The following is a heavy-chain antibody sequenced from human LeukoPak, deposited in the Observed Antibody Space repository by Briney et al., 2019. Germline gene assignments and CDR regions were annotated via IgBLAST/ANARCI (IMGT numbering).Heavy chain of an antibody. Sequence: PGGSLRLSCAASGFTFSNAWMSWVRQAPGKGLEWVGRIKSKTDGGTTDYAAPVKGRFTISRDDSKNTLYLQMNSLKTEDTAVYYCTTDLVYCSGGSCLDFDYWGQGTLVTVSS. D-gene: IGHD2-15*01. V-gene: IGHV3-15*01. CDR2: IKSKTDGGTT. J-gene: IGHJ4*02. CDR1: GFTFSNAW. CDR3: TTDLVYCSGGSCLDFDY.